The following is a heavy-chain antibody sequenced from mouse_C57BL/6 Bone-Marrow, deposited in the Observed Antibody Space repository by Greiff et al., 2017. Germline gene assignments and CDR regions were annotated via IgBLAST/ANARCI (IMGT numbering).Heavy chain of an antibody. CDR3: ARPAYYSNPAWFAY. D-gene: IGHD2-5*01. V-gene: IGHV8-8*01. Sequence: QVTLKVSGPGILQPSQTLSLTCSFSGFSLSTFGMGVGWIRQPSGKGLEWLAHIWWDDDKYYNPALKSRLTISKDTSKNQVFLKIANVYTADTATYYCARPAYYSNPAWFAYWGQKTLVTVSA. J-gene: IGHJ3*01. CDR1: GFSLSTFGMG. CDR2: IWWDDDK.